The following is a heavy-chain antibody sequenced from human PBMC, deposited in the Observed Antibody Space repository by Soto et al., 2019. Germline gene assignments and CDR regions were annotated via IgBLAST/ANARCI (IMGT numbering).Heavy chain of an antibody. CDR3: ARVYGPEADFDY. Sequence: ASVKVSCKASGYTFTSYYMHWVRQAPGQGLEWMGIINPSGGSTSYAQKFQGRATMTRDTSTSTVYMELSSLRSEDTAVYYCARVYGPEADFDYWGQGTLVTVSS. CDR1: GYTFTSYY. J-gene: IGHJ4*02. CDR2: INPSGGST. V-gene: IGHV1-46*01. D-gene: IGHD6-19*01.